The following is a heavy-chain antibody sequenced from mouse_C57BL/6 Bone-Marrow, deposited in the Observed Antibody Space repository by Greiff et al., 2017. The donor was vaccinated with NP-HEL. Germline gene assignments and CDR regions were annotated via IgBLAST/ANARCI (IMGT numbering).Heavy chain of an antibody. V-gene: IGHV1-20*01. CDR3: ARIRWLLRDAMDY. D-gene: IGHD2-3*01. Sequence: EVQLQESGPELVKPGDSVKISCKASGYSFTGYFMNWVMQSHGKSLEWIGRINPYNGDTFYNQKFKGKATLTVDKSSSTAHMELRSLTSEDSEVYYCARIRWLLRDAMDYWGQGTSVTVSS. CDR2: INPYNGDT. J-gene: IGHJ4*01. CDR1: GYSFTGYF.